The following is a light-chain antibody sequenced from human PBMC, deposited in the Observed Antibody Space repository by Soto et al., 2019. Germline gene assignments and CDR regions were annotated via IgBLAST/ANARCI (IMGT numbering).Light chain of an antibody. J-gene: IGLJ2*01. Sequence: SYELTQPPSVSVSPGQTASITCSGDKLGDKYACWYQQKPGQSPVLVIYQDSKRPSGIPERFSGSNSGNTATLTISGTQAMDEADYYCQAWDSRTVVFGRGTKLIVL. CDR3: QAWDSRTVV. CDR1: KLGDKY. V-gene: IGLV3-1*01. CDR2: QDS.